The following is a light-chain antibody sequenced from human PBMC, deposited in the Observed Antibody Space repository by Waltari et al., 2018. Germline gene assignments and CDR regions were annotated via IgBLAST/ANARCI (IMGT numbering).Light chain of an antibody. J-gene: IGLJ2*01. V-gene: IGLV2-14*03. CDR3: SSQTLDGLVL. CDR2: DVT. Sequence: QSALTQPASVSGSPGQSITISCSGVGIAVAASASASWHQHHPGKAPQVIIYDVTNRPSGVSDRFSASKSANTASLTISRLQPEDEADYYCSSQTLDGLVLFGGGTRLTVL. CDR1: GIAVAASAS.